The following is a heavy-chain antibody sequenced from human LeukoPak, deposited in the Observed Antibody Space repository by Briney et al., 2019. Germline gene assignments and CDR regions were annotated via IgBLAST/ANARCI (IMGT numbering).Heavy chain of an antibody. J-gene: IGHJ3*02. CDR3: ARAYTYYDFWSGSKTDAFDI. D-gene: IGHD3-3*01. Sequence: GASVKVSCKASGYTFTSYDINWVRQATGQGLEWMGWMNPNSGNTGYAQKFQGRVTITRNISISTAYMELSSLRSEDTAVYYCARAYTYYDFWSGSKTDAFDIWGQGTMVTVSS. CDR1: GYTFTSYD. CDR2: MNPNSGNT. V-gene: IGHV1-8*03.